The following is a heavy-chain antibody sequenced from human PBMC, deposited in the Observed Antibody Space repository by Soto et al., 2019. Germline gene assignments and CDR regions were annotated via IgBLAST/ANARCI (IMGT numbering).Heavy chain of an antibody. CDR1: GDTFSNQA. V-gene: IGHV1-69*06. J-gene: IGHJ4*02. CDR2: IIPLFDSA. Sequence: QVHLVQSGTEVKKPGSSVKVSCKTSGDTFSNQAISWVRQAPGQGLKWMGGIIPLFDSASYAERSHDRVTITADKFTNTAYLELRSLTSEDTAIYYCAASTFQSGVSGYFQLDHWGQGTLVTVSS. D-gene: IGHD3-22*01. CDR3: AASTFQSGVSGYFQLDH.